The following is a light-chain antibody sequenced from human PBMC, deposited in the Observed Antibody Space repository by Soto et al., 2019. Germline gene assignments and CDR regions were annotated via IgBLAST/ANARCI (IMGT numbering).Light chain of an antibody. CDR1: QSVSNN. V-gene: IGKV3-15*01. Sequence: EIVMTQSPATLSVSPGERAILSCRASQSVSNNLAWYQQKPGQAPSLLIYHASTRATGIPARFSGSGSGTAFSLTISSLEPEDFAVYYCQQYNKWPLTFGGGTKVESK. CDR2: HAS. CDR3: QQYNKWPLT. J-gene: IGKJ4*01.